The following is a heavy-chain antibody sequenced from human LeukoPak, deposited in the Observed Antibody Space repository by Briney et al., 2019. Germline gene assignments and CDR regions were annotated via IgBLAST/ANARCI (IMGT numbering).Heavy chain of an antibody. CDR3: ARELAADGSFDY. V-gene: IGHV4-38-2*02. Sequence: SETLSLTCTVSGYSISSGYYWGWIRQPPGKGLEWIGSIYHSGSTYYNPSLKSRVTISVDTSKNQFSLQLNSVTPEDTAVYYCARELAADGSFDYWGQGTLVTVSS. CDR1: GYSISSGYY. J-gene: IGHJ4*02. D-gene: IGHD6-13*01. CDR2: IYHSGST.